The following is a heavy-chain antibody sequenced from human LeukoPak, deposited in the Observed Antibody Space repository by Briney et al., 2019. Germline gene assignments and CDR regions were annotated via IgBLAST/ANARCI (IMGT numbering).Heavy chain of an antibody. CDR3: ARGGWIQPPGIYYYYGMDV. CDR1: GGSLSSGGYY. Sequence: PSETLSLTCTVSGGSLSSGGYYWSWTRQHPGKGLEWIGYIYYSGSTYYNPSLKSRVTISVDTSKNQFSLKLSSVTAADTAVYYCARGGWIQPPGIYYYYGMDVWGQGTTVTVSS. D-gene: IGHD5-18*01. CDR2: IYYSGST. J-gene: IGHJ6*02. V-gene: IGHV4-31*03.